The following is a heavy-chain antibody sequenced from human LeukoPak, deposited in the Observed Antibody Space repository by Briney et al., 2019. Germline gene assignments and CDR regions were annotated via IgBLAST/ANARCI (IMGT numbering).Heavy chain of an antibody. D-gene: IGHD3-22*01. CDR3: ARDGYYYDSSGYYSFQH. V-gene: IGHV4-34*01. CDR2: INHSGST. CDR1: GGSFTGYY. J-gene: IGHJ1*01. Sequence: SETLSLTCAVYGGSFTGYYWSWIRQPPGKGLEWSGEINHSGSTNYNPSLKSRVTISVDTTKNQFSLKLSSVTAADTAVYYCARDGYYYDSSGYYSFQHWGQGTLVTVSS.